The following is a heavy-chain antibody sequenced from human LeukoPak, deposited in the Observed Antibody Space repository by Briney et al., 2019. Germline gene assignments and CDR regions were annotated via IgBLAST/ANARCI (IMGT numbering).Heavy chain of an antibody. V-gene: IGHV3-64D*06. D-gene: IGHD6-13*01. CDR3: VKYSNSCYDP. J-gene: IGHJ5*02. CDR2: ISSSGGGT. CDR1: GFTFSSYT. Sequence: GGSLRLSCSASGFTFSSYTMHWVRQAPGKGLEYVSAISSSGGGTYYADSVKGRFTISRDNSKNTLYLQMSSLRAEDTAIYYCVKYSNSCYDPWGQGTLVTVSS.